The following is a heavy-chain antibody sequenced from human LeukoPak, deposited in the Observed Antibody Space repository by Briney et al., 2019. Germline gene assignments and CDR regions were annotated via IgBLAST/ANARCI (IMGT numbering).Heavy chain of an antibody. V-gene: IGHV3-53*01. Sequence: GGSLRLSCAASGFTVSSNHMSWVRQAPGKGLEWVSVIYSGGSTDYADSVKGRFTISRDNLKNTLYLQMNSLRAEDTAVYYCARETGLYGDYGRGLSDYWGQGTLVTVSS. D-gene: IGHD4-17*01. J-gene: IGHJ4*02. CDR1: GFTVSSNH. CDR3: ARETGLYGDYGRGLSDY. CDR2: IYSGGST.